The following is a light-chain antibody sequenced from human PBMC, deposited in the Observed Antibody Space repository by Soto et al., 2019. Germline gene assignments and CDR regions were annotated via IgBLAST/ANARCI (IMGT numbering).Light chain of an antibody. CDR2: EVG. V-gene: IGLV2-14*01. Sequence: QSALTQPASMSXXXGQSITISCSGTSSDVGGHNYVSWYQHRPGKAPKLVIYEVGNRPSGVSNRFSGSKSGNTASLTISGLQAEDEADYYCSSYTSSITWVFGGGTKLTVL. CDR3: SSYTSSITWV. J-gene: IGLJ3*02. CDR1: SSDVGGHNY.